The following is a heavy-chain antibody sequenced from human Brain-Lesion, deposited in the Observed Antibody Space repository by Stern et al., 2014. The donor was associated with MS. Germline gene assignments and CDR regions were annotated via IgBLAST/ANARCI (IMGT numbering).Heavy chain of an antibody. CDR2: VSYDGSNK. CDR1: GFTFGSCA. V-gene: IGHV3-30*18. CDR3: AKDRQYLTYFFDH. D-gene: IGHD2/OR15-2a*01. J-gene: IGHJ5*02. Sequence: QLVQSGGGVVQPGRPLRLSCVASGFTFGSCAMHWVRQAPGKGLEGVAGVSYDGSNKYYADSVKGRFTISRDNSQNTLYMQMSSLRPEDTAVYYCAKDRQYLTYFFDHWGQGSLVTVSS.